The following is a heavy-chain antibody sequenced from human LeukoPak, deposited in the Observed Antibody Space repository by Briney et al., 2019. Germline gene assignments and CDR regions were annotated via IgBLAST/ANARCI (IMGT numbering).Heavy chain of an antibody. CDR3: VGSPTYYYMDV. CDR1: ALTFINYG. CDR2: IRYDGSLQ. Sequence: GGSLRLSCSASALTFINYGMHWVRQAPGKGLEWVSFIRYDGSLQYYADSVKGRFTISRDNSKNTVLLQMNSLSPDDTALYYCVGSPTYYYMDVWGKGTTVTVSS. V-gene: IGHV3-30*02. J-gene: IGHJ6*03. D-gene: IGHD3-10*01.